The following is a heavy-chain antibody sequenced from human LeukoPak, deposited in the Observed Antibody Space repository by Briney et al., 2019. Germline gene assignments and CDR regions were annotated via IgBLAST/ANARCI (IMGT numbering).Heavy chain of an antibody. Sequence: SETLSLTCTVSGGSISSGGYYWSWIRQPPGKGLEWIGYIYHSASTYYNPSLKSRVTISVDRSKNQFSLKLSSVTAADTAVYYCARGRIAAVWGQGTLVTVSS. CDR3: ARGRIAAV. D-gene: IGHD6-25*01. J-gene: IGHJ4*02. CDR1: GGSISSGGYY. CDR2: IYHSAST. V-gene: IGHV4-30-2*01.